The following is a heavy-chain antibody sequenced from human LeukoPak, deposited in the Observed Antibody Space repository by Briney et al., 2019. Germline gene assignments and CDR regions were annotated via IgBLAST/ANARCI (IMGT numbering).Heavy chain of an antibody. D-gene: IGHD2-2*01. Sequence: PGGSLRLSCVASGFTVSSNYMTWVRQPPGKGLEWVSVIYGGGSTYYADSVKGRFIISRDTFKNTLYLQMNSLRAEDTAVYYCAKTVGYCSSTSCYLFDYWGQGTLVTVSS. CDR3: AKTVGYCSSTSCYLFDY. CDR1: GFTVSSNY. J-gene: IGHJ4*02. CDR2: IYGGGST. V-gene: IGHV3-53*01.